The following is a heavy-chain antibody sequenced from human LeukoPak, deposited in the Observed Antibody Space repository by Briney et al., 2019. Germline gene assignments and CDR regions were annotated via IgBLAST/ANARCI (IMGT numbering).Heavy chain of an antibody. CDR2: IYWDDDK. V-gene: IGHV2-5*02. CDR1: GFSLSTSGVG. CDR3: AHSQWHYPPFNP. J-gene: IGHJ5*02. D-gene: IGHD2-8*01. Sequence: SGPTLVHPTQTLTLTCTFSGFSLSTSGVGVGWIRQPPGKALEWLALIYWDDDKRYNPSLKSRLTITKDTSKNQVVLTMTNMDPVDTATYYRAHSQWHYPPFNPWGQATLVTVSS.